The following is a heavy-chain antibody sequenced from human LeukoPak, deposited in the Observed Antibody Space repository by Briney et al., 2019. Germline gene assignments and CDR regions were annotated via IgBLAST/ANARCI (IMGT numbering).Heavy chain of an antibody. CDR1: GFTFSSYS. V-gene: IGHV3-21*01. CDR2: ISSSSSYI. D-gene: IGHD3-10*01. CDR3: ARDLGYGSGPDY. Sequence: GGSLRLSCAASGFTFSSYSMTWVRQAPGKGLEWVSSISSSSSYIYYADSVKGRFTISRDNAKNSLYLQMNSLRAEDTAVYYCARDLGYGSGPDYWGQGTLVTVSS. J-gene: IGHJ4*02.